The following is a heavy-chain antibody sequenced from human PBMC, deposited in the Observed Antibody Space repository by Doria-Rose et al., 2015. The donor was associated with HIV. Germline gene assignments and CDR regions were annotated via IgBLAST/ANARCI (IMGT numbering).Heavy chain of an antibody. Sequence: GASVNVAFKVYWQSLLELAMTWFRRAPGEGLEWMGGFDTESGQTVFADKFQGRVTMTADRSTDTAYMDLRRLTSKDSAVYFCAAAVSPIMLGICHWGEGTLVTVPP. D-gene: IGHD2-8*01. J-gene: IGHJ4*02. CDR3: AAAVSPIMLGICH. V-gene: IGHV1-24*01. CDR2: FDTESGQT. CDR1: WQSLLELA.